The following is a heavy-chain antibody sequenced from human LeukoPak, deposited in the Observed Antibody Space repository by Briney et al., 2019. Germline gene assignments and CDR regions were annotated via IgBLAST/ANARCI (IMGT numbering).Heavy chain of an antibody. Sequence: TLSLTCTVSGGSISSGGYYRSWIRQHPGKGLEWIGYIYYSGSTYYNPSLKSRVTISVDTSKNQFSLKLSSVTAADTAVYYCARAPLGGIAVAGTGFDYWGQGTLVTVSS. D-gene: IGHD6-19*01. CDR3: ARAPLGGIAVAGTGFDY. J-gene: IGHJ4*02. CDR1: GGSISSGGYY. CDR2: IYYSGST. V-gene: IGHV4-31*03.